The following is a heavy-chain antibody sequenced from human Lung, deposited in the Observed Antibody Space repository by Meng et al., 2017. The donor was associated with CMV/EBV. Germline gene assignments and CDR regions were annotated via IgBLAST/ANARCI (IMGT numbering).Heavy chain of an antibody. CDR2: MNPNSGNT. Sequence: ASVXVSXKASGYTFTTYDINWVRQATGQGLEWMGWMNPNSGNTGYAQKFQGRVTMTRVTSISTAYMELSSLTSDDTAVYYCARTRIEVEPDGTKIKYYNYGMDVWXQRTTVTVSS. D-gene: IGHD2-15*01. CDR1: GYTFTTYD. J-gene: IGHJ6*02. V-gene: IGHV1-8*01. CDR3: ARTRIEVEPDGTKIKYYNYGMDV.